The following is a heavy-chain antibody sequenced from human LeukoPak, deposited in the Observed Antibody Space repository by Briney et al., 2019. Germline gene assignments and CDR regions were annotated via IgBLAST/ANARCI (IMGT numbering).Heavy chain of an antibody. Sequence: GGSLRLXCAASGFTVSSNYMSWVRQAPGRGLEWVSVIYSGGSTYYADAGKGRFNISRDNSKNTLYLQMNNLRAEDTAVYYCAKFLPTHIVVANYYFDYWGQGTLVTVSS. D-gene: IGHD2-21*01. J-gene: IGHJ4*02. V-gene: IGHV3-53*01. CDR3: AKFLPTHIVVANYYFDY. CDR2: IYSGGST. CDR1: GFTVSSNY.